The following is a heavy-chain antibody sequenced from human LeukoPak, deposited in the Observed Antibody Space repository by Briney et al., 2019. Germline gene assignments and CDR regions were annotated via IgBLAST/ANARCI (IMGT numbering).Heavy chain of an antibody. V-gene: IGHV1-2*02. D-gene: IGHD4-23*01. CDR3: ARDLATVLTPYFDF. CDR2: INSNSGGT. Sequence: RASVKVSCKASGYTFTGYYIHWVRQAPGQGLEWMGWINSNSGGTNYAQKFQDRVTMTRDTSISAVYMELSRLRSDDTAVYYCARDLATVLTPYFDFWGQGTLVTASS. CDR1: GYTFTGYY. J-gene: IGHJ4*02.